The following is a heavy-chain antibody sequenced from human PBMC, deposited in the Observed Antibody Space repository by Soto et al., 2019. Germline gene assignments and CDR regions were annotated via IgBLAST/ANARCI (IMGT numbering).Heavy chain of an antibody. CDR2: IIPIFTQT. V-gene: IGHV1-69*08. D-gene: IGHD1-26*01. CDR1: GYTFTIYT. CDR3: ARGGVGAAGGMDV. Sequence: QVQLVQSGAEVKKPGSSVKVSCKSSGYTFTIYTVTWVRQAPGQGLEWVGRIIPIFTQTNYAQKFQDRVTITADKSTSTVYMELSGLRYEDTAVYYCARGGVGAAGGMDVWGQGTTVTVSS. J-gene: IGHJ6*02.